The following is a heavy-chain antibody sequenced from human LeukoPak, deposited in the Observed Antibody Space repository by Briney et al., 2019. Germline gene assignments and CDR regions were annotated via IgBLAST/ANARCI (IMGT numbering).Heavy chain of an antibody. D-gene: IGHD6-19*01. CDR1: GGPISSYY. CDR2: IYTSGST. J-gene: IGHJ3*02. Sequence: SETLSLTCTVSGGPISSYYWSWIRQPPGKGLERIGYIYTSGSTNYNPSLKSRVTISVDTSKNQFSLKLSSVTAADTAVYYCARQETGSSGWYDAFDIWGQGTMVTVSS. V-gene: IGHV4-4*09. CDR3: ARQETGSSGWYDAFDI.